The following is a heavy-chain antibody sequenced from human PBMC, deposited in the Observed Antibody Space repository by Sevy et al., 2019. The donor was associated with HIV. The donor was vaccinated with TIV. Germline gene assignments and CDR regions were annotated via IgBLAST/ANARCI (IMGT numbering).Heavy chain of an antibody. CDR2: INPNSGGT. V-gene: IGHV1-2*02. D-gene: IGHD6-19*01. CDR3: ARDPSSVAGTMGYYYYYMDV. J-gene: IGHJ6*03. CDR1: GYTFTGYY. Sequence: ASVKVSCKASGYTFTGYYMHWVRQAPGQGLEWMGWINPNSGGTNYAQKFQGRVTMTRDTSISTAYMELSRLRSDDTAVYYCARDPSSVAGTMGYYYYYMDVWGKGTTVTVSS.